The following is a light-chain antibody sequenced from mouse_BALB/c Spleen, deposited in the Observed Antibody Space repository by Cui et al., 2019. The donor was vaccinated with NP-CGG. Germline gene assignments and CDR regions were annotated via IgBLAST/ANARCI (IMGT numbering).Light chain of an antibody. CDR3: ALWYSNHWV. CDR2: GTN. V-gene: IGLV1*01. J-gene: IGLJ1*01. CDR1: AGAVTTNNY. Sequence: QAVLTHESALTTSPGETVTLTCRSNAGAVTTNNYANWVQEKPDHLFTGLIGGTNNRAPGVPARFSGSLIGDKAALTITGAQTEDEAIYFCALWYSNHWVFGGGTKLTVL.